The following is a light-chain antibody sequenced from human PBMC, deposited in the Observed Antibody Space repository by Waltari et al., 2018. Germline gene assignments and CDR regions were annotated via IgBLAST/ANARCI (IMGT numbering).Light chain of an antibody. CDR2: AAS. CDR1: QGIISW. V-gene: IGKV1D-12*01. CDR3: QHAHSLPLT. Sequence: DIQMTQSPSSVSASVGDRVNITCRARQGIISWLAWYQQKPGKSPMPLIYAASSLQSGVPSRFSSSGSATDFTLTSSSLQPEDVATYYCQHAHSLPLTFGGGTKVEIK. J-gene: IGKJ4*01.